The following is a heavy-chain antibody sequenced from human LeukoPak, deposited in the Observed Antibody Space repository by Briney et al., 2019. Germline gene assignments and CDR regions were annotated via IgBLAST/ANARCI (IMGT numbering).Heavy chain of an antibody. D-gene: IGHD3-9*01. CDR2: ISWNSGRR. CDR1: GFSFPNYY. V-gene: IGHV3-9*01. Sequence: GGSLRLSCAASGFSFPNYYLHWVRQAPGKGLEWVSGISWNSGRRGYADSVKGRFTISRDNAKTSLYLQMNSLRAEDTAVYYCARGDYDILTGYPREYNWFDPWGQGTLVTVSS. CDR3: ARGDYDILTGYPREYNWFDP. J-gene: IGHJ5*02.